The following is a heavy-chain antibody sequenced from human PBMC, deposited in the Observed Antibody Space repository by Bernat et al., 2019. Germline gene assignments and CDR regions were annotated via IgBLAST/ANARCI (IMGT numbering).Heavy chain of an antibody. CDR1: GFSFSDAW. CDR2: IKIQGDDGTT. CDR3: TTGFRVGGVWFSVVN. V-gene: IGHV3-15*01. Sequence: EVQLVESGGGLVKPGGSLRLSCAASGFSFSDAWMSWVRQAPGKGLEWVGRIKIQGDDGTTDYAASVKGRFITSRDDSKSTLYLQMNSLKSEDTGVYYCTTGFRVGGVWFSVVNWGLGTLVTVSS. D-gene: IGHD3-16*01. J-gene: IGHJ4*02.